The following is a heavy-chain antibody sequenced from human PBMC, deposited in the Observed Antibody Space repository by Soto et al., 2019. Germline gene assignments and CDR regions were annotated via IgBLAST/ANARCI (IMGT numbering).Heavy chain of an antibody. CDR3: ARSVEGHFDY. Sequence: EVQLVESGGGLVQPGGSLRLSCAASGFTFRIYSMNWIRQAPGKGLEWVSYMTSDMKTIHYADSVKGRFIISRDNARNSVYLQMTSLRDEDTAVYYCARSVEGHFDYWGQGTLVTVSS. D-gene: IGHD6-19*01. J-gene: IGHJ4*02. V-gene: IGHV3-48*02. CDR1: GFTFRIYS. CDR2: MTSDMKTI.